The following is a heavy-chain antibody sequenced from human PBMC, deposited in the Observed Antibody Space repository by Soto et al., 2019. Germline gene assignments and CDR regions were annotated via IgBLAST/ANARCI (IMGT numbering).Heavy chain of an antibody. V-gene: IGHV1-69*01. J-gene: IGHJ4*02. CDR1: GDLFNNYA. CDR3: AESSSVAAAGYFKF. D-gene: IGHD6-13*01. Sequence: QVQLVQSGAEVKEPGSSVKVSCKATGDLFNNYAFNWVRQAPGQGLEWMGRISPLFSTTNYAQKFQGRVTIGVDELKNIVYLEVSKLEYEDTAMYYCAESSSVAAAGYFKFWGQGTLVTVSP. CDR2: ISPLFSTT.